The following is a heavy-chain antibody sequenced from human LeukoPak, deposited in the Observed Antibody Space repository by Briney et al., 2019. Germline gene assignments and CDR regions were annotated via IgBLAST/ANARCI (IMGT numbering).Heavy chain of an antibody. Sequence: ASVKVSCKASGYTFTSYAMNWVRQAPGQGLEWMGWIIPGIGNAKYSQKFQGRVTITRDKSASTAYMELSSLRSEDTAVYYCAGGADYGDYYFDYWGQGTLVTVSS. J-gene: IGHJ4*02. CDR1: GYTFTSYA. CDR3: AGGADYGDYYFDY. D-gene: IGHD4-17*01. V-gene: IGHV1-3*01. CDR2: IIPGIGNA.